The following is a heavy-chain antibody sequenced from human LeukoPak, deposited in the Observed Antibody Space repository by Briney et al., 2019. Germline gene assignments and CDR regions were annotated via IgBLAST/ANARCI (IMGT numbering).Heavy chain of an antibody. J-gene: IGHJ4*02. CDR2: IWYDGSNK. CDR1: GFTFSSYG. CDR3: ARAWVYYDSSGYIDY. V-gene: IGHV3-33*01. D-gene: IGHD3-22*01. Sequence: GGSLRLSCAASGFTFSSYGMHWVRQAPGKGLEWVAVIWYDGSNKYYADSVKGRFTISRDNSKNTLYLQMNSLRAEDTAVYYCARAWVYYDSSGYIDYWGQGTLVTVSS.